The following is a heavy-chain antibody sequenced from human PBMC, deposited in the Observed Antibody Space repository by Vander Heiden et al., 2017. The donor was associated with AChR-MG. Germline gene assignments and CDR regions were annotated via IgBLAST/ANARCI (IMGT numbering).Heavy chain of an antibody. Sequence: QVQLQESGPGLVKPSETLSLTCAVSGYSTSGGCYWGWVRQPPGRGLEWIGSIYHSGSTYYNPALKGRVTISVDTSKNQFSLKVRSVTAADTAVYYCARCRWAAEYSITHWGQGTLVTVSS. CDR3: ARCRWAAEYSITH. V-gene: IGHV4-38-2*01. CDR2: IYHSGST. J-gene: IGHJ4*02. D-gene: IGHD6-6*01. CDR1: GYSTSGGCY.